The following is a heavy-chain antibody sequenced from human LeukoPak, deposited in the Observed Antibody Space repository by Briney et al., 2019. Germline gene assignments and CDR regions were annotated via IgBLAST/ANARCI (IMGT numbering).Heavy chain of an antibody. CDR2: ISYDGSNK. D-gene: IGHD5-18*01. J-gene: IGHJ4*02. CDR1: GFTFSSYG. Sequence: PGGSLRLSCAASGFTFSSYGMHWVRQAPGKGLEWVAVISYDGSNKYYADSVKGRFTISRDNSKNTLYLQMNSLRAEDTAVYYCAKDLGSHTAMPNLDYWGQGTLVTVSS. CDR3: AKDLGSHTAMPNLDY. V-gene: IGHV3-30*18.